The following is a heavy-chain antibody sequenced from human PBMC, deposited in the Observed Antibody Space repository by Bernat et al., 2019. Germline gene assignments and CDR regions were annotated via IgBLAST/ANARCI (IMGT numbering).Heavy chain of an antibody. CDR2: IYYSGST. J-gene: IGHJ4*02. V-gene: IGHV4-31*03. Sequence: QVQLQESGPGLVKPSQTLSLTCTVSGGSISSGGYYWSWIRQHPGKGLEWIGYIYYSGSTYYNPSLKSRVTISVDTSKNQFSLKLTSVTAADTAVYYCARPITGILTAPFDYWGQGALVTVSS. CDR3: ARPITGILTAPFDY. CDR1: GGSISSGGYY. D-gene: IGHD1-20*01.